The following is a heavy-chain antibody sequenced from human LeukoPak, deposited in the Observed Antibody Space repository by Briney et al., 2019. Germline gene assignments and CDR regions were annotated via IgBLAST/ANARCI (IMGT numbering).Heavy chain of an antibody. D-gene: IGHD2-21*02. CDR2: INHSGST. CDR1: GGSFSGYY. J-gene: IGHJ6*03. V-gene: IGHV4-34*01. Sequence: SETLFLTCAVYGGSFSGYYWSWIRQPPGKRREWIGEINHSGSTNYNPSLKSRVTISVDTSKNQFSLKLSSVTAADTAVYYCARGWQGRTAYYYYMDVWGKGTAVTVSS. CDR3: ARGWQGRTAYYYYMDV.